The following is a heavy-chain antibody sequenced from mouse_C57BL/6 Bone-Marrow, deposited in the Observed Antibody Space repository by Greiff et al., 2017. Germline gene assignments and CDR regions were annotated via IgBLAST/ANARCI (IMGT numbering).Heavy chain of an antibody. V-gene: IGHV1-9*01. CDR2: ILPGSGST. Sequence: QVTLKVSGAELMKPGASVKLSCKATGYTFTGYWIEWVKQRPGHGLEWIGEILPGSGSTNYNEKFKGKATFTADTSSNTAYMQLSSLTTEDSAIYYCARWLPYAMDYWGQGTSVTVSS. CDR3: ARWLPYAMDY. CDR1: GYTFTGYW. J-gene: IGHJ4*01. D-gene: IGHD2-2*01.